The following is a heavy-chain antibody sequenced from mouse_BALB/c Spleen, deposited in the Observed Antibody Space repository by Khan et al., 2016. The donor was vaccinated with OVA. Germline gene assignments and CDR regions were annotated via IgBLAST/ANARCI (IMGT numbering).Heavy chain of an antibody. Sequence: EVQLQQSGPDLVKPGASVKLSCKASGYSFTLYYMSWVKQSHGKSLEWIGRVNPNTDNINYNQEFKGKAILTVDKSSNTAYMELRSLTSEDSAVYFWARGYDFFASWGQGTLVTGSA. CDR1: GYSFTLYY. CDR2: VNPNTDNI. V-gene: IGHV1-26*01. J-gene: IGHJ3*01. CDR3: ARGYDFFAS. D-gene: IGHD2-14*01.